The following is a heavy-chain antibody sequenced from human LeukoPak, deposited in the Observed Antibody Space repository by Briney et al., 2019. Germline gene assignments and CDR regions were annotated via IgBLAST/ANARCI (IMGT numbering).Heavy chain of an antibody. CDR2: IIPIFGTA. V-gene: IGHV1-69*01. CDR1: GGTFSSYA. CDR3: ARGVAAAVPHYFVY. Sequence: ASVKVSCKASGGTFSSYAISWVRQAPGQGLEWMGGIIPIFGTANYAQKFQGRVTITADESTSTAYMELSSLRSEDTAVYYCARGVAAAVPHYFVYWGQGTLVTVSS. D-gene: IGHD6-13*01. J-gene: IGHJ4*02.